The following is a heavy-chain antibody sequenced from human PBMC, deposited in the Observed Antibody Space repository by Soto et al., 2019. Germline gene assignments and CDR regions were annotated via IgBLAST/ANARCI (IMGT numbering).Heavy chain of an antibody. CDR3: ARDHPSSSGWSYFDY. Sequence: SVKVSCKASGGTFSSYAISWVRQAPGQGLEWMGGIIPIFGTANYAQKFQGRVTITADESTGTAYMELSSLRSEDTAVYYCARDHPSSSGWSYFDYWGQGTLVTVSS. CDR2: IIPIFGTA. J-gene: IGHJ4*02. V-gene: IGHV1-69*13. CDR1: GGTFSSYA. D-gene: IGHD6-19*01.